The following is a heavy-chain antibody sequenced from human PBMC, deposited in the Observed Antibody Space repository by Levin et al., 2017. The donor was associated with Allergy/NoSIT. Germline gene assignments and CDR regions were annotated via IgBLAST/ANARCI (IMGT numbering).Heavy chain of an antibody. CDR2: IYWDDDK. CDR1: GFSLSTSGVA. D-gene: IGHD3-10*01. J-gene: IGHJ4*02. Sequence: SGPTLVKPTQTLTLTCSFSGFSLSTSGVAVGWIRQPPGKALEWLALIYWDDDKRYSPSLKTRLTITKDTSKNQVVLTMAYMDPVDTATYFCAHSPYYYASGIYYIYFDYWGQGTLVTVSS. V-gene: IGHV2-5*02. CDR3: AHSPYYYASGIYYIYFDY.